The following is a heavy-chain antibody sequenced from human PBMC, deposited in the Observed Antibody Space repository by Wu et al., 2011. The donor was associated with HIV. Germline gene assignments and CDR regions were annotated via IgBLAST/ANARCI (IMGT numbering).Heavy chain of an antibody. CDR2: IIPILGTA. CDR1: GGTFNSYG. CDR3: ARGAVMILVITAKVLSGFRGMDV. Sequence: QVQLVQSGAEVKKPGSSVKVSCKASGGTFNSYGITWVRQAPGQGLEWMGGIIPILGTANYAQKFQGRVTMTTDESTSTAYMELSSLRSEDTAVYYCARGAVMILVITAKVLSGFRGMDVWGQGTTVTVSS. V-gene: IGHV1-69*01. J-gene: IGHJ6*02. D-gene: IGHD3-22*01.